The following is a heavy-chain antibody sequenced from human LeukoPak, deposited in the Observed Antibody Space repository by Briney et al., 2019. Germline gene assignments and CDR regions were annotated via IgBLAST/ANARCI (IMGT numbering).Heavy chain of an antibody. D-gene: IGHD4-11*01. CDR1: GGSFSGYY. CDR3: ARLYSSSLGRVFDY. J-gene: IGHJ4*02. V-gene: IGHV4-34*01. CDR2: INHSGST. Sequence: SETLSLTCAVYGGSFSGYYWSWIRQAPGKGLEWIGEINHSGSTNYNPSLKSRVTISVDTSKNQFSLKLSSVTAADTAVYYCARLYSSSLGRVFDYWGQGTLVTVSS.